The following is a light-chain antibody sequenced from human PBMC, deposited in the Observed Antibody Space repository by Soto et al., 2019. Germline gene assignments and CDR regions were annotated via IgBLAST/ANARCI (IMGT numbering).Light chain of an antibody. CDR2: NNV. CDR1: SSNIGSNI. J-gene: IGLJ1*01. CDR3: AAWDDSLNVYV. Sequence: QAVVTQPPSASGTPGQRVTISCSGTSSNIGSNIVKWYQHLPATAPKLLIYNNVERPSGVPDRFSGSKSGTSASLAIGGLQSEDEADYYCAAWDDSLNVYVFGTGTKLTVL. V-gene: IGLV1-44*01.